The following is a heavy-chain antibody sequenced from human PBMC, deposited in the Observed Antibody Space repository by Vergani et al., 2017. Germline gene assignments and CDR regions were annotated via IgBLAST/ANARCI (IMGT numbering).Heavy chain of an antibody. CDR3: ARDRNAVTREGFDY. CDR1: GFTFSSYE. D-gene: IGHD4-17*01. CDR2: ISSSGSTI. V-gene: IGHV3-48*03. Sequence: EVQLVESGGGLVQPGGSLRLSCAASGFTFSSYEMNWVRQAPGKGLEWVSYISSSGSTIYSADSVKGRFTISRDNAKNSLYLQMNSLRAEDTAVYYCARDRNAVTREGFDYWGQGTLVTVSS. J-gene: IGHJ4*02.